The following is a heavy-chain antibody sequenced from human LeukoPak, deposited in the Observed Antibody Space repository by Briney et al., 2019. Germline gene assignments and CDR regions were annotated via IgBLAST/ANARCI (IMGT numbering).Heavy chain of an antibody. J-gene: IGHJ5*02. CDR2: IYYSGST. CDR1: GASISSYY. Sequence: SETLSLTCNVSGASISSYYWSWIRQPPGKGLEWIGYIYYSGSTNYNPSLKSRVTISVDTSKNQFSLKLSSVTAADTAVYYCARAITMVRGDPDSHGFLSWFDPWGQGTLVTVSS. CDR3: ARAITMVRGDPDSHGFLSWFDP. D-gene: IGHD3-10*01. V-gene: IGHV4-59*01.